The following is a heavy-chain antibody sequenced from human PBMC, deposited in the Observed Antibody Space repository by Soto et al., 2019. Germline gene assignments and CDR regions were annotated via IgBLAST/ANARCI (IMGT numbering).Heavy chain of an antibody. CDR1: GGSISSGGYY. J-gene: IGHJ5*02. D-gene: IGHD6-13*01. V-gene: IGHV4-31*03. Sequence: PSETLSLTCTVSGGSISSGGYYWSWIRQHPGKGLEWIGYIYYSGSTYYNPSLKSRVTISVDTSKNQFSLKLSSVTAADTAVYYCARDRVAAAGTGDWFDPWGQGTLVTVSS. CDR3: ARDRVAAAGTGDWFDP. CDR2: IYYSGST.